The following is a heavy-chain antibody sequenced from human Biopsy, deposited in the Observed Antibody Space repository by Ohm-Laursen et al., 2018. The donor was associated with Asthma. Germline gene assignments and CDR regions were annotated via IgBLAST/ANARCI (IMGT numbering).Heavy chain of an antibody. D-gene: IGHD3-10*01. V-gene: IGHV1-18*01. CDR3: ARAVDYSHYYGIDV. J-gene: IGHJ6*02. Sequence: ALVKVSCKTSGYTFNSAGITWVRQAPGQGLEWMGWISVYNGNTKVAQKLQDRVTMITDTSTSTAYMELRSLRSDDTAVYFCARAVDYSHYYGIDVWGQGTWVTVS. CDR2: ISVYNGNT. CDR1: GYTFNSAG.